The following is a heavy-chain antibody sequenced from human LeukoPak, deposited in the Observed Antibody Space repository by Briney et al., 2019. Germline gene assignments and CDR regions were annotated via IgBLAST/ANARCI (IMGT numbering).Heavy chain of an antibody. Sequence: GGSLRLSCAASGFTFSHYSLNWVRQAPGKGLEWVSSISYTGTYIYYADSVKGRFTISRDNAQNSLYLQMNSLRAEDTAIYYCVRDRGTYRPIDYWGQGTLVTVSS. D-gene: IGHD1-26*01. CDR2: ISYTGTYI. J-gene: IGHJ4*02. V-gene: IGHV3-21*04. CDR3: VRDRGTYRPIDY. CDR1: GFTFSHYS.